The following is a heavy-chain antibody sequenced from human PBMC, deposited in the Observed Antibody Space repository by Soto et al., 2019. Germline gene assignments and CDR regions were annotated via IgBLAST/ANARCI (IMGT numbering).Heavy chain of an antibody. CDR1: SGSISSSNW. CDR3: ARRPIVAAHTFDS. CDR2: IYHSAST. V-gene: IGHV4-4*02. D-gene: IGHD6-6*01. J-gene: IGHJ4*02. Sequence: SGTLSLTCAVSSGSISSSNWWSWVRQPPGKGLEWIGEIYHSASTNYNPSLKSRVTISVDKSKNQFSLKLSSVTAADTAVYYCARRPIVAAHTFDSWGQGTLVTVSS.